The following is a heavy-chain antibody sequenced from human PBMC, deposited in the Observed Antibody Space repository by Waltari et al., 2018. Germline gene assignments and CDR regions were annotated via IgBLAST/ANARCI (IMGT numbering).Heavy chain of an antibody. J-gene: IGHJ4*02. CDR2: VIPTLGQT. CDR3: AIDIIATHCGGDCSPLGH. CDR1: GGTLSGHS. Sequence: QVQLVQSGADVKKPGSSVKVSCKASGGTLSGHSISWVRQAPGHGLEWMGRVIPTLGQTNYAQKFKGRVTMTADTSTSTAYMEMSSLRSDDTAIYYCAIDIIATHCGGDCSPLGHWGQGTQVTVSS. D-gene: IGHD2-21*02. V-gene: IGHV1-69*08.